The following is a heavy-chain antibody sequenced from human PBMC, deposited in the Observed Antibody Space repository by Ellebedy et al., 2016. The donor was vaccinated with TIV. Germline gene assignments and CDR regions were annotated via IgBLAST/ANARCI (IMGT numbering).Heavy chain of an antibody. CDR2: ISYDGSNK. CDR3: AKDSPRMGRFREFDY. CDR1: GFTFSSYG. J-gene: IGHJ4*02. V-gene: IGHV3-30*18. D-gene: IGHD3-10*01. Sequence: GESLKISXAASGFTFSSYGMHWVRQAPGKGLEWVAVISYDGSNKYYADSVKGRFTISRDNSKNTLYLQMNSLRAEDTAVYYCAKDSPRMGRFREFDYWGQGTLVTVSS.